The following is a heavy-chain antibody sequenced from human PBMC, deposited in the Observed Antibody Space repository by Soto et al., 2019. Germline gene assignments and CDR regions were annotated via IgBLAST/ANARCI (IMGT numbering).Heavy chain of an antibody. CDR2: INPSADST. V-gene: IGHV1-46*01. D-gene: IGHD1-26*01. Sequence: QVQLVQSGAEVNKPGASVNVSCKASGYTFTNYFIHWVRQAPGQGLEWMGIINPSADSTNYAQKFQGRVTVTRATSTSTVYMELRSLRSEDTAVYYCAREYGGSRVFDYWGQGTLVTVSS. CDR3: AREYGGSRVFDY. J-gene: IGHJ4*02. CDR1: GYTFTNYF.